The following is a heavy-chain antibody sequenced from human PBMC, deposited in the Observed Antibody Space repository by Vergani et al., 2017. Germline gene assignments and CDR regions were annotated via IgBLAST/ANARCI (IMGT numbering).Heavy chain of an antibody. D-gene: IGHD3-3*01. CDR2: INPNSGGT. V-gene: IGHV1-2*02. Sequence: QVQLVQSGAEVKKPGASVKVSRKASGYTFTGYYMHWVRQAPGQGLEWMGWINPNSGGTNYAQKFQGRVTMTRDTSISTTYMELSRLRSDDTAVYYCARDTYDFWSAPNWFDSWGQATLVTVSS. CDR3: ARDTYDFWSAPNWFDS. CDR1: GYTFTGYY. J-gene: IGHJ5*01.